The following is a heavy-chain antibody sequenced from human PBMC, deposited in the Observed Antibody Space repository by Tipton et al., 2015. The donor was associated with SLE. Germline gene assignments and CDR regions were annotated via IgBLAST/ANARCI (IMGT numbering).Heavy chain of an antibody. D-gene: IGHD6-6*01. J-gene: IGHJ3*02. CDR3: ARERWGLAARAQAFDI. V-gene: IGHV3-23*01. Sequence: SLRLSCAASGFHLSSYWMNWVRQAPGKGLEWVSVITGSGGHTDYADSVKGRFTISRDNHENTLDLQMNSLRVEDTAVYYCARERWGLAARAQAFDIWGQGTKVTVSS. CDR1: GFHLSSYW. CDR2: ITGSGGHT.